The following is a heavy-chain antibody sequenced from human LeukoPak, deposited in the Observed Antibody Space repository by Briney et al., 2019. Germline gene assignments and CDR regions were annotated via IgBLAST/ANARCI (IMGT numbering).Heavy chain of an antibody. V-gene: IGHV3-30*02. J-gene: IGHJ4*02. CDR2: IRYDGSNK. CDR1: GFTFSSYG. D-gene: IGHD4-11*01. CDR3: AKDSVFLLTTVTSYYFDY. Sequence: GGSLRLSCAASGFTFSSYGMHWVRQARGKGLEWVAFIRYDGSNKYYADSVKGRFTISRDNSKNTLYLQMNSLRAEDTAVYYRAKDSVFLLTTVTSYYFDYWGQGTLVTVSS.